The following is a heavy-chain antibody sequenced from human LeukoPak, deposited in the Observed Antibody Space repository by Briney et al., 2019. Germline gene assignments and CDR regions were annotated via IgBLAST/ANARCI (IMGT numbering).Heavy chain of an antibody. J-gene: IGHJ3*02. V-gene: IGHV4-39*07. CDR2: IYYSGST. Sequence: SEALSLTCTVSGGSISSSSYYWGWIRQPPGKGLEWIGSIYYSGSTYYNPSLKSRVTISVDTSKNQFSLKLSSVTAADTAVYYCARGTVLLWFGESRGAFDIWGQGTMVTVSS. CDR3: ARGTVLLWFGESRGAFDI. D-gene: IGHD3-10*01. CDR1: GGSISSSSYY.